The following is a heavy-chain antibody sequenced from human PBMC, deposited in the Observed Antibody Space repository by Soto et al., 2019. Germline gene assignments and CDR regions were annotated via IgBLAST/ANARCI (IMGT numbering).Heavy chain of an antibody. Sequence: SETLSLTCTVSGGSISSYYWSWIRQPPGKGLEWIGYIYYSGSTNYNPSLKSRVTISVDTSKNQFSLKLSSVTAADTAVYYCATDYDISGYYSCWGQGTLVTVS. CDR1: GGSISSYY. J-gene: IGHJ4*02. CDR2: IYYSGST. D-gene: IGHD3-22*01. V-gene: IGHV4-59*01. CDR3: ATDYDISGYYSC.